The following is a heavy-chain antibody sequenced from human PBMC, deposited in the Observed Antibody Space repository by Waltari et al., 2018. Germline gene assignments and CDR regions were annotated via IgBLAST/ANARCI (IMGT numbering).Heavy chain of an antibody. V-gene: IGHV3-23*01. CDR2: VSASGNRT. J-gene: IGHJ4*01. D-gene: IGHD6-19*01. Sequence: EVQLLQSGGGSVSPGGSLRLSCEASGLMFSNFPSRWVRQAPGKGLEWVSGVSASGNRTLYADSVQGRFTISRDNSKNTVYLHMSSLRGDDTAVYFCAKLRGAVTGNEGDFWGHGSRVTVSS. CDR3: AKLRGAVTGNEGDF. CDR1: GLMFSNFP.